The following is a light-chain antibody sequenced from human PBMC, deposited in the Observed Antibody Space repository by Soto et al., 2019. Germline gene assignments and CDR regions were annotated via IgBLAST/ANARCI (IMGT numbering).Light chain of an antibody. CDR1: SGYSTYG. J-gene: IGLJ3*02. Sequence: QLVLTQSPSASASLGASVKLTCTLSSGYSTYGIAWHQQQPEKGPRFLMKLNSDGSHKKGDGIPDRFSGSSSGAERYLTISRLQLEDEADYYCQTWGTGIWVFGGGTKLTVL. CDR3: QTWGTGIWV. CDR2: LNSDGSH. V-gene: IGLV4-69*01.